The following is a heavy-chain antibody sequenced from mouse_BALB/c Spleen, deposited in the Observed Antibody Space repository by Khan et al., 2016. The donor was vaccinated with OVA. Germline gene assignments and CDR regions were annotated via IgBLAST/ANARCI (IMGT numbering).Heavy chain of an antibody. V-gene: IGHV5-6*01. CDR2: ISSDGDYT. Sequence: EVQLQESGGDLVKSGGSLKLSCAASGFTFSPYSMSWVRQTPDKRLEWVATISSDGDYTYYPDSVKGRFNISRDNAKNTLYLQMSSLKSEDTATDYCATHLTGSCAYWGQGTLVTVAA. J-gene: IGHJ3*01. CDR3: ATHLTGSCAY. D-gene: IGHD4-1*01. CDR1: GFTFSPYS.